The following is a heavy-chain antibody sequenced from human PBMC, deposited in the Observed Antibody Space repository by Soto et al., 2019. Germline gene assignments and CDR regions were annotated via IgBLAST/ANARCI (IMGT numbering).Heavy chain of an antibody. J-gene: IGHJ6*02. V-gene: IGHV1-18*01. CDR3: ARDTLIGDYEVYYYGMDV. CDR1: GYTFTSYG. Sequence: GASVKVSCKASGYTFTSYGISWVRQAPGQGLEWMGWVSAYNGNTNYAQKLQGRVTMTTDTSTSTAYMELRSLRFDDTAVYYCARDTLIGDYEVYYYGMDVWGQGTTVTVSS. CDR2: VSAYNGNT. D-gene: IGHD4-17*01.